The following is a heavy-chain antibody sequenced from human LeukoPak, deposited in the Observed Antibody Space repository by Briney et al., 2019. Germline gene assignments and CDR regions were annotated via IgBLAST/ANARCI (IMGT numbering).Heavy chain of an antibody. CDR3: ARIVGHTRSEF. V-gene: IGHV3-30*03. D-gene: IGHD1-26*01. J-gene: IGHJ4*02. CDR1: GFTFRSYG. CDR2: VSRDGDNK. Sequence: GGSLRLSCAASGFTFRSYGMHWVRQAPGKGLDWVAVVSRDGDNKYYGDSVRGRFTISRDDSKNTLYLQMSSLRNEDTAVYFCARIVGHTRSEFWGQGTLVTVSS.